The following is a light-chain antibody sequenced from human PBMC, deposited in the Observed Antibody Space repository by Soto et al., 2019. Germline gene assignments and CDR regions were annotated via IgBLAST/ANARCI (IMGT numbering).Light chain of an antibody. CDR3: QQRTNWPWT. V-gene: IGKV3-11*01. CDR2: DVS. J-gene: IGKJ1*01. CDR1: QSVSSS. Sequence: EIVLTQSPATLSLSPGERATLSYRASQSVSSSLAWYQEKPGQAPRLLIYDVSKRAAGIPARFSGGGSGTDFTLTISSLEPEDFSVYYCQQRTNWPWTFGQGTRVEIK.